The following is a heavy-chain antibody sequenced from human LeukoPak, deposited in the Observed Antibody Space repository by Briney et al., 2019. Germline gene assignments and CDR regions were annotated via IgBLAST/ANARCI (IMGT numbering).Heavy chain of an antibody. J-gene: IGHJ4*02. D-gene: IGHD3-22*01. CDR2: ISYDGSNK. Sequence: GGSLRLSCAASGFTFSSYGMHWVRQAPGKGLEWVAVISYDGSNKYYADSVKGRFTISRDNAKNSLYLQMNSLRAEDTAVYYCARAPHPQNYYDSSGYYYWGQGTLVTVSS. CDR3: ARAPHPQNYYDSSGYYY. CDR1: GFTFSSYG. V-gene: IGHV3-30*03.